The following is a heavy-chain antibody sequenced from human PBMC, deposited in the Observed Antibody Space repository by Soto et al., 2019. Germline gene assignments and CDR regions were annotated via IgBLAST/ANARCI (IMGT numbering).Heavy chain of an antibody. J-gene: IGHJ6*02. Sequence: GGSLRLSCAASGFILSSYAMRWVRQAPGKGLEWVTLTLHDESISYYTESVKGRFTISRDMSKNTLYLQMNSLRPEDTAIYYWAKELFSFGPGSSLPYYYYGLDVWGQGTTVTVS. CDR1: GFILSSYA. D-gene: IGHD3-10*01. CDR3: AKELFSFGPGSSLPYYYYGLDV. CDR2: TLHDESIS. V-gene: IGHV3-30*18.